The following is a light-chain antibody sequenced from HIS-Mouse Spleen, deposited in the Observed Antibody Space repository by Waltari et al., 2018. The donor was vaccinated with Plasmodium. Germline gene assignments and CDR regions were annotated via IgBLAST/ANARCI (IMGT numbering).Light chain of an antibody. V-gene: IGLV3-10*01. CDR3: YSTDSSGNHRV. J-gene: IGLJ3*02. Sequence: SYELTQPPSASVSPGHTARITCSGDALPNKYAYWYQQKSGQAPVLVIYEDSKRPSGIPERFSGSSSGTMATLTISGAQVEDEADYYCYSTDSSGNHRVFGGGTKLTVL. CDR2: EDS. CDR1: ALPNKY.